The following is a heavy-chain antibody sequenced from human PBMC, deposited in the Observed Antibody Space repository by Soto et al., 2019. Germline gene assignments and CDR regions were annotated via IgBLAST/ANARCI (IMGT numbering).Heavy chain of an antibody. V-gene: IGHV4-39*01. D-gene: IGHD2-8*01. CDR1: GGSISSSSYY. CDR3: ARHPESPLIPRGPNWFDP. CDR2: IYYSGST. Sequence: QLQLQESGPGLVKPSETLSLTCTVSGGSISSSSYYWGWIRQPPGKGLEWIGSIYYSGSTYYNPSLKSRVTISVDTSKNQFSLKLSSVTAADTAVYYCARHPESPLIPRGPNWFDPWGQGTLVTVSS. J-gene: IGHJ5*02.